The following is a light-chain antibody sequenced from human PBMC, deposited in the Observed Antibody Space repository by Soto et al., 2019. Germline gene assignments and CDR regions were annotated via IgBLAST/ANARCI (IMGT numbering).Light chain of an antibody. CDR3: QSYESSLSGWV. CDR2: ANN. V-gene: IGLV1-40*01. CDR1: SSNIGAGYD. Sequence: QSVLTQPPSVSGAPGQRVTISCTGSSSNIGAGYDVHWYQQLPGTAPKLLIFANNNRPSGVPDRFSASRSATSASLAITGLQAEDEADYCCQSYESSLSGWVFGGGTKVTVL. J-gene: IGLJ3*02.